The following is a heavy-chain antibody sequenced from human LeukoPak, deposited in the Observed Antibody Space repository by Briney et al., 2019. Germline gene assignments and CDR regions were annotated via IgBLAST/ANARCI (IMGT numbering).Heavy chain of an antibody. Sequence: SETLSLTCTVSGGSISSSSYYWGWIRQPPGKGLEWIGSIYYSGSTYYNPSLKSRVTISVDTSKNQFSLKLSSVTAADTAVYYCARLSGYDFDYFDYWGQGTLVTVSS. CDR2: IYYSGST. CDR3: ARLSGYDFDYFDY. D-gene: IGHD5-12*01. V-gene: IGHV4-39*01. J-gene: IGHJ4*02. CDR1: GGSISSSSYY.